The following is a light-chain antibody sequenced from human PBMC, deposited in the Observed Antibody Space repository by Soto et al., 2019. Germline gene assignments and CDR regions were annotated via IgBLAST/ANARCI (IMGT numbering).Light chain of an antibody. J-gene: IGKJ1*01. V-gene: IGKV3-15*01. CDR1: QSVNNN. CDR3: HQYDDWPQT. CDR2: GAS. Sequence: EKVLTQSPVTLSAAQGERATLSCRASQSVNNNLAWYQQKPGQSPRFLIYGASTRATGIPARFSGSGSGTEFTLTISGLHSEDFAIYYCHQYDDWPQTFGQGTKVDIK.